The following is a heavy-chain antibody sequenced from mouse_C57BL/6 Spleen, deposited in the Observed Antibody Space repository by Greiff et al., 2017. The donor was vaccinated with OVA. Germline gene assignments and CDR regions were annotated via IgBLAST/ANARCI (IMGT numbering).Heavy chain of an antibody. CDR3: TRRNYYGSRHFDV. Sequence: EVKLMESGGGLVQPGGSMKLSCAASGFTFSDAWMDWVRQSPEKGLEWVAEIRNKANNHATYYAESVQGRFTISRDDSKSSVYLRMNSLRAEDTGIYYCTRRNYYGSRHFDVWGTGTTVTVSS. CDR1: GFTFSDAW. J-gene: IGHJ1*03. V-gene: IGHV6-6*01. D-gene: IGHD1-1*01. CDR2: IRNKANNHAT.